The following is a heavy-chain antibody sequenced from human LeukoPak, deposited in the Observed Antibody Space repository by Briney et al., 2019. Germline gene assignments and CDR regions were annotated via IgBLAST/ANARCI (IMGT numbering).Heavy chain of an antibody. CDR1: GASISRYY. V-gene: IGHV4-59*01. CDR3: ASGPYPAAGTDHQFDY. CDR2: IFYSGST. J-gene: IGHJ4*02. D-gene: IGHD6-13*01. Sequence: SETLSLTCTVSGASISRYYWSWIRQPPGKGLEWIGYIFYSGSTLYNPSLQSRVTISVDTSKNQFSLKLTSVTAADTAVYYCASGPYPAAGTDHQFDYWGQGTLVTVSS.